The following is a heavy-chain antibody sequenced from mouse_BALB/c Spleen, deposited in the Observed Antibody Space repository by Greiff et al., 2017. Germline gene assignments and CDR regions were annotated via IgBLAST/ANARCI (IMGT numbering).Heavy chain of an antibody. CDR2: IYPGDGDT. D-gene: IGHD1-1*01. Sequence: VKLVESGAELVRPGSSVKISCKASGYAFSSYWMNWVKQRPGQGLEWIGQIYPGDGDTNYNGKFKGKATLTADKSSSTAYMQLSSLTSEDSAVYFCARPITTRNYAMDYWGQGTSVTVSS. J-gene: IGHJ4*01. CDR1: GYAFSSYW. CDR3: ARPITTRNYAMDY. V-gene: IGHV1-80*01.